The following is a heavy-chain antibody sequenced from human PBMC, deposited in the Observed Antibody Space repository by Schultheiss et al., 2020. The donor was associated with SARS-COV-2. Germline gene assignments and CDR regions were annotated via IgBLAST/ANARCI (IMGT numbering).Heavy chain of an antibody. CDR1: GFTFSSYW. V-gene: IGHV3-7*03. CDR2: IKQDGSEK. CDR3: ARAGDSRMGGAFYI. D-gene: IGHD3-22*01. J-gene: IGHJ3*02. Sequence: GSLRLSCAASGFTFSSYWMSWVRQAPGKGLEWVANIKQDGSEKYYVDSVKGRFTISRDNAKNSLYLQMNSLRAEDTAVYYCARAGDSRMGGAFYIWGQGTMVTVSS.